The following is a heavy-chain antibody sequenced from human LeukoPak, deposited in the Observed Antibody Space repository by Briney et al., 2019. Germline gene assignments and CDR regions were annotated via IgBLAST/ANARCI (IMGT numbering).Heavy chain of an antibody. Sequence: SETLSLTCTVSGASISSYYWSWIRQPAGKGLEWIGRIYSSGSTYYNPSLKSRVTMSVDTSKNQFSLKLSSVTAADTAIYYCARVTTVTTGPDYWGQGTLVTVSS. D-gene: IGHD4-11*01. J-gene: IGHJ4*02. CDR2: IYSSGST. CDR3: ARVTTVTTGPDY. V-gene: IGHV4-4*07. CDR1: GASISSYY.